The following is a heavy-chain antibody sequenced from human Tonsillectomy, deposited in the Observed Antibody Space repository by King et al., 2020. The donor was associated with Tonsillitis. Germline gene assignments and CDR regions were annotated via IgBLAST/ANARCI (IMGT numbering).Heavy chain of an antibody. CDR2: MNPNSGNT. Sequence: VQLVESGAEVKKPGASVKVSCKASGYTFTSYDINWVRQATGQGLEWMGWMNPNSGNTGYAQKFQGRVTMTRNTSISTAYMELSSLRSEDTAVYYCARISYCSGGSCPGRYYFDYWGQGTLVTVSS. D-gene: IGHD2-15*01. CDR3: ARISYCSGGSCPGRYYFDY. J-gene: IGHJ4*02. CDR1: GYTFTSYD. V-gene: IGHV1-8*02.